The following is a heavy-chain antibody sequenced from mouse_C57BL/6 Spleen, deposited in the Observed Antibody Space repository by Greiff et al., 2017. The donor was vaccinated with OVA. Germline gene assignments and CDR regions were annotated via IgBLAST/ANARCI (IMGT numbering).Heavy chain of an antibody. J-gene: IGHJ1*03. CDR3: ARGNYDYHWYFDV. CDR1: GYTFTSYW. Sequence: QVQLQQPGAELVKPGASVKLSCKASGYTFTSYWMHWVKQRPGRGLEWIGRIDPNSGGTTYNEKFKSKATLTVDKPSSTAYMQLSSLTSEVSAVYFCARGNYDYHWYFDVWGTGTTVTVSS. D-gene: IGHD2-4*01. V-gene: IGHV1-72*01. CDR2: IDPNSGGT.